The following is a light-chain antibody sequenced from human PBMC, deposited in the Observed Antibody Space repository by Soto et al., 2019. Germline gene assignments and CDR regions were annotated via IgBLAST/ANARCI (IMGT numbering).Light chain of an antibody. CDR1: SGHSSYI. J-gene: IGLJ2*01. CDR3: ENWYSNSQV. CDR2: IEGSGTY. V-gene: IGLV4-60*02. Sequence: QSVLTQSSSSSASLGSSVRLTCTLSSGHSSYIIAWHQQQPGKAPRYLMKIEGSGTYNKGSGVPDRFSGSSSGADRYLTISNLKLEDEYDYHCENWYSNSQVVGGGTKLTVL.